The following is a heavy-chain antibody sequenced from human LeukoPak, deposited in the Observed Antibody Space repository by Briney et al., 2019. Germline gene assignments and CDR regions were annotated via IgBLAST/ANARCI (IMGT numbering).Heavy chain of an antibody. CDR2: FDPEDGET. Sequence: ASVKVSCKVSGYTLTESSMHWVRQAPGKGLEWMGGFDPEDGETIYAQKFQGRVTMTEDTSTDTAYMELSSLRSEDTAVYYCATGSRASYCSGGSCYSSNAFDIWGQGTMVTVSS. CDR1: GYTLTESS. D-gene: IGHD2-15*01. CDR3: ATGSRASYCSGGSCYSSNAFDI. V-gene: IGHV1-24*01. J-gene: IGHJ3*02.